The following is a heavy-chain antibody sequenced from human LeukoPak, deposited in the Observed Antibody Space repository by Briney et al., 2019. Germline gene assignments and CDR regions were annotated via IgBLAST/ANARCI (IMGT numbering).Heavy chain of an antibody. CDR2: IQDDGATT. CDR3: ATPSITLVVVISPFAY. D-gene: IGHD3-22*01. J-gene: IGHJ4*02. Sequence: PGGSLRLSCAASGFTFSTFPMHWVRQAPGKGLEWVALIQDDGATTNYADSVRRRFTISRDNYKSTVYLQMNSLKPDDTAFYYAATPSITLVVVISPFAYWGQGTLVTVSS. CDR1: GFTFSTFP. V-gene: IGHV3-30*02.